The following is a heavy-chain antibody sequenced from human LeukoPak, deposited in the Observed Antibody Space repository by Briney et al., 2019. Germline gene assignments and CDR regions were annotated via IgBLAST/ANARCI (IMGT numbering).Heavy chain of an antibody. Sequence: ASVKVSCKASGGTFSSYAISWVRQAPGQGLEWMGGIIPIFGTANYAQKSQGRVTITTDESTSTAYMELSSLRSEDTAVYYCARAAAAGTVDLFDYWGQGTLVTVSS. V-gene: IGHV1-69*05. CDR3: ARAAAAGTVDLFDY. CDR1: GGTFSSYA. CDR2: IIPIFGTA. J-gene: IGHJ4*02. D-gene: IGHD6-13*01.